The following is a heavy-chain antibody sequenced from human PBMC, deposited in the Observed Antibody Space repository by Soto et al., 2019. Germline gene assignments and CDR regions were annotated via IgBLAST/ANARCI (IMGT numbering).Heavy chain of an antibody. CDR2: ISGSGGST. CDR3: AKFTEDYYYYGMDV. J-gene: IGHJ6*02. Sequence: PGGSLRLSCAASGFAFSSYAMSWVRQAPGKGLEWVSAISGSGGSTYYADSVKGRFTISRDNSKNTLYLQMNSLRAEDTAVYYCAKFTEDYYYYGMDVWGQGTTVTVSS. V-gene: IGHV3-23*01. CDR1: GFAFSSYA.